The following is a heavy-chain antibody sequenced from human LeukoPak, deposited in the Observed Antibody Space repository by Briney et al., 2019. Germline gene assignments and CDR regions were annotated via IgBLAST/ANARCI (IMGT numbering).Heavy chain of an antibody. CDR2: INSDGSST. Sequence: GGFLRLSCAASGFTFSSYWMHWVRQAPGKGLVWVSRINSDGSSTRYADSVKGRFTISRDNAKNTLYLQMNSLRAEDTAVYYCARVVVVTANGLGYWGQGTLVTVSS. CDR3: ARVVVVTANGLGY. D-gene: IGHD2-21*02. CDR1: GFTFSSYW. V-gene: IGHV3-74*01. J-gene: IGHJ4*02.